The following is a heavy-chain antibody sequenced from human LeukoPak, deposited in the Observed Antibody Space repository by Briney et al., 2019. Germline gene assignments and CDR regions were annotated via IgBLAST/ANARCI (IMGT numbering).Heavy chain of an antibody. Sequence: KPGGSQRLSCAASGFTFSSYSMNWVRQAPGKGLEWVSSISSSSSYIYYADSVKGRFTISRDNAKNSLYLQMNSLRAEDTAVYYCARDRGYSYGYGFDYWGQGTLVTVSS. J-gene: IGHJ4*02. D-gene: IGHD5-18*01. CDR2: ISSSSSYI. CDR3: ARDRGYSYGYGFDY. V-gene: IGHV3-21*01. CDR1: GFTFSSYS.